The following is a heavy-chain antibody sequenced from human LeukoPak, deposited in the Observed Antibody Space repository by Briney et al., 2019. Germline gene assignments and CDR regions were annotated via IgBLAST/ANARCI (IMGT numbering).Heavy chain of an antibody. CDR2: ISAYNGNT. J-gene: IGHJ3*02. CDR1: GYTFTSYG. CDR3: ARAEYYYDSSGYYFPDAFDI. D-gene: IGHD3-22*01. V-gene: IGHV1-18*01. Sequence: GASVKVSCKASGYTFTSYGISWVRQAPGQGLEWMGWISAYNGNTNYAQKLQGRVTMTTDTSTSTAYMELRSLRSGDTAVYYCARAEYYYDSSGYYFPDAFDIWGQGTMVTVSS.